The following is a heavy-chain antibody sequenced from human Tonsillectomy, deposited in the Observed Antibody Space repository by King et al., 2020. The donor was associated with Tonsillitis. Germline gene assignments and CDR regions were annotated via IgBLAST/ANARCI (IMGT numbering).Heavy chain of an antibody. Sequence: VQLVESGGGVVQPGRSLRLSCAASGFTFSSYGMHWVRQAPGKGLEWVAVISYDGSNKYYADSVKGRFTISRDNSKNTLYLQMNSLRAEDTAVYYCANWGVVGGSYYYYYGMDVWGQGTTVTVSS. CDR2: ISYDGSNK. V-gene: IGHV3-30*18. J-gene: IGHJ6*02. CDR1: GFTFSSYG. CDR3: ANWGVVGGSYYYYYGMDV. D-gene: IGHD3-16*01.